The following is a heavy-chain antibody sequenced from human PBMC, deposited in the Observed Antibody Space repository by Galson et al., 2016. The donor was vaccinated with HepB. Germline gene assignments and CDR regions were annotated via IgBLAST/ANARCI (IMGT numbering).Heavy chain of an antibody. Sequence: SLRLSCAAPGFTFTKFWMHWFRQVPGKGPVWIARINSDDSDITYADSVKGRFTVSRDNAKNTVFLQMSSLRVEDTAVYYCARGHVANGHWGQGSMVIVSS. D-gene: IGHD2-21*01. CDR2: INSDDSDI. CDR1: GFTFTKFW. J-gene: IGHJ4*02. CDR3: ARGHVANGH. V-gene: IGHV3-74*03.